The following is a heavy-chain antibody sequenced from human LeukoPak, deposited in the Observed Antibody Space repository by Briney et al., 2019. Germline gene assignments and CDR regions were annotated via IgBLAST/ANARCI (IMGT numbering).Heavy chain of an antibody. Sequence: SETLSLTCAVYGGSFSGYYWSWIRQPPGKGLEWIGEINHSGSTNYNPSLKSRVTISVDTSKNQFSLKLSSVTAADTAVYYCARLRLLWFRELRPWGQGTLVTVSS. D-gene: IGHD3-10*01. V-gene: IGHV4-34*01. J-gene: IGHJ5*02. CDR3: ARLRLLWFRELRP. CDR1: GGSFSGYY. CDR2: INHSGST.